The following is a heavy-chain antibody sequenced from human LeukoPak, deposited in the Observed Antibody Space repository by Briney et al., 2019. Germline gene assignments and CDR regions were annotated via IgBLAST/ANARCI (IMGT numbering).Heavy chain of an antibody. CDR2: INTNSGDT. D-gene: IGHD2-2*01. J-gene: IGHJ3*02. Sequence: ASVTVSCKASGYTFTDYYIHWVRQAPGQGLEWMGWINTNSGDTNYAQKFQGRVSMTRDTSISTAYMELSSLRSDDTAVYYCARVWDVLEYCSRTSCPTNAFDIWCQGTMVTVSS. CDR3: ARVWDVLEYCSRTSCPTNAFDI. CDR1: GYTFTDYY. V-gene: IGHV1-2*02.